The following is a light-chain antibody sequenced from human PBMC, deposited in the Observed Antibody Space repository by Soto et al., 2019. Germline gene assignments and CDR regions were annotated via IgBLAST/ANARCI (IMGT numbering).Light chain of an antibody. CDR2: DVT. CDR1: NSDAGGYNY. CDR3: CSYAGGNLYG. V-gene: IGLV2-11*01. J-gene: IGLJ1*01. Sequence: QSALTRPRSVFGSARQSVSISCTGTNSDAGGYNYVSWYQQHPAKAPRLIIYDVTNRPSGVPDRFSGSKSGNTASLTISGLQADDEADYYCCSYAGGNLYGFGTGTKVTVL.